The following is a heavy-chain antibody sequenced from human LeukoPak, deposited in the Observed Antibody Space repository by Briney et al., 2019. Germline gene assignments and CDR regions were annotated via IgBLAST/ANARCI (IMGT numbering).Heavy chain of an antibody. CDR2: ISYDGSNK. V-gene: IGHV3-30*03. J-gene: IGHJ6*02. CDR3: AAENLRYFDWFTSRDYYYYYGMDV. D-gene: IGHD3-9*01. CDR1: GFTVSSNY. Sequence: GGSLRLSCAASGFTVSSNYMGWVRQAPGKGLKWVAVISYDGSNKYYADSVKGRFTISRDNSKNTLYLQMNSLRAEDTAVYYCAAENLRYFDWFTSRDYYYYYGMDVWGQGTTVTVSS.